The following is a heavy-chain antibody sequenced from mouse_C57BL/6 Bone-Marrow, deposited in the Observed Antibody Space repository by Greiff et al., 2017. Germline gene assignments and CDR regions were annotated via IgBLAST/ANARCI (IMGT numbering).Heavy chain of an antibody. CDR2: INPNNGGT. CDR1: GYTFTDYN. D-gene: IGHD2-4*01. Sequence: VQLQQSGPELVKPGASVTMSCKASGYTFTDYNMHWVKQSHGKSLEWIGYINPNNGGTSYNQKFKGKATLTVNKSSSTAYMERRSLTSEDSAVYYCARRIYYDYVYYVDYWGQGTTRTVSS. V-gene: IGHV1-22*01. J-gene: IGHJ2*01. CDR3: ARRIYYDYVYYVDY.